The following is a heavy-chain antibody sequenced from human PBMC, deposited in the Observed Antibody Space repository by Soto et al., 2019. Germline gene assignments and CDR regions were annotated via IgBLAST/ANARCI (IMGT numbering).Heavy chain of an antibody. D-gene: IGHD4-17*01. Sequence: AGGSLRLSCVASGFTLSSYSMDWVRQAPGKGLEWISYISSGSDTIYYADSVKGRFTVSRDNAKNSLYLQMNSLRDEDTAVYYCAILTKPTAVTTAFRGGYGLDVWGQGTTVTVSS. CDR2: ISSGSDTI. J-gene: IGHJ6*02. V-gene: IGHV3-48*02. CDR3: AILTKPTAVTTAFRGGYGLDV. CDR1: GFTLSSYS.